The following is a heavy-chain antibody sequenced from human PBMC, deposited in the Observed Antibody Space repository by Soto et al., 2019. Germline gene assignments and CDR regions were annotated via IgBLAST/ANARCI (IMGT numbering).Heavy chain of an antibody. J-gene: IGHJ6*02. CDR1: GGTFNRHG. Sequence: SVKVSCKASGGTFNRHGISWVRQAPGQGLEWMGGTIPVFGTPKYAQEFQGRVTVSVDKSTSTAYMELSSLRSEDTAVYYCARGLGDGFITYFDFYVMDVWGQGTAVTVSS. D-gene: IGHD2-21*02. V-gene: IGHV1-69*06. CDR2: TIPVFGTP. CDR3: ARGLGDGFITYFDFYVMDV.